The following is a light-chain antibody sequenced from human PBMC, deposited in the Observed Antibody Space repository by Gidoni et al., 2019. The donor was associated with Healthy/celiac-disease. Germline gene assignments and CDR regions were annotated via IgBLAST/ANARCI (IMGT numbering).Light chain of an antibody. CDR2: GAS. Sequence: EIVLTQSPGTLSLSPGERATLSCRASQSVSSSYLAWYQQKPGQAPGLLIYGASSRATGLPDRVSGRGSGTDFTLTISRLEPEDFAVYYCQQYGSSPRTFGQGTKVEIK. J-gene: IGKJ1*01. V-gene: IGKV3-20*01. CDR3: QQYGSSPRT. CDR1: QSVSSSY.